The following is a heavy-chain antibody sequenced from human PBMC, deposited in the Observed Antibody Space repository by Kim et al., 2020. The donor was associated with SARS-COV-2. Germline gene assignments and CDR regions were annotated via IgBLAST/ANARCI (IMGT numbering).Heavy chain of an antibody. D-gene: IGHD2-2*01. CDR3: ARWTSTSYY. V-gene: IGHV3-7*01. J-gene: IGHJ4*02. Sequence: GGSLRLSCAASGFSLGDYWMNWVRQAPGKGLEWVAKIKQDGTDKHYVDSVKGRFTISRDNAKNSLYLQMNSLRAEDTAVYYCARWTSTSYYWGQGTLVTVSS. CDR2: IKQDGTDK. CDR1: GFSLGDYW.